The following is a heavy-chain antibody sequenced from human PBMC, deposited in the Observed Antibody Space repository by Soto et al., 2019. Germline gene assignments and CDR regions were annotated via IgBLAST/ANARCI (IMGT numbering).Heavy chain of an antibody. J-gene: IGHJ4*02. Sequence: QVQLVESGGGLVKPGGSLRLSCAASGFTFSDYYMSWIRQAPGKGLEWVSYISSSGSTIYYADSVKGRFTISRDNAKNSLYLQMNSLRAEDTAVYYCARDHATLVATIEKRGQCAHWGQGTLVTVSS. CDR1: GFTFSDYY. CDR3: ARDHATLVATIEKRGQCAH. CDR2: ISSSGSTI. V-gene: IGHV3-11*01. D-gene: IGHD5-12*01.